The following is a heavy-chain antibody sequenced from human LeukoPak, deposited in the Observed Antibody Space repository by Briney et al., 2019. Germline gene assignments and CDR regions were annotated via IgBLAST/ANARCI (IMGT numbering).Heavy chain of an antibody. V-gene: IGHV4-31*03. J-gene: IGHJ5*02. CDR1: GGSISSGGYY. CDR2: IYYSGST. D-gene: IGHD2-2*01. CDR3: ARAYCSSTSCPPTRPLNWFDP. Sequence: SETLSLTCTVSGGSISSGGYYWSWIRQHPGKGLEWIGYIYYSGSTYYNPSLKSRVTIPVDTSKNQFSLKLSSVTAADTAVYYCARAYCSSTSCPPTRPLNWFDPWGQGTLVTVSS.